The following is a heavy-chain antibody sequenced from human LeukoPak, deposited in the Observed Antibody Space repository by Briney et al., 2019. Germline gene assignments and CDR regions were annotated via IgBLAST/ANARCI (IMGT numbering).Heavy chain of an antibody. CDR3: ASTQKQRTAMVRGVVDY. Sequence: SETLSLTCSVSGYSISSGYYWGWIRQPPGKGLEWIGSIYHSGSTYYNPSLKSRVTISVDTSKNQFSLKLSSVTAADTAVYYCASTQKQRTAMVRGVVDYWGQGTLVTVSS. CDR1: GYSISSGYY. J-gene: IGHJ4*02. D-gene: IGHD3-10*01. V-gene: IGHV4-38-2*02. CDR2: IYHSGST.